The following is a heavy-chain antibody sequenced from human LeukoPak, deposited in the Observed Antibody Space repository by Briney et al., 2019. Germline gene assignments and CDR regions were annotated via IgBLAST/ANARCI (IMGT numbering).Heavy chain of an antibody. CDR3: ARDDYYGSGSPY. J-gene: IGHJ4*02. V-gene: IGHV4-34*01. D-gene: IGHD3-10*01. CDR1: GGSISSYY. Sequence: SETLSLTCTVSGGSISSYYWSWIRQPPGKGLEWIGEINHSGSTNYNPSLKSRVTISVDTSKNQFSLKLSSVTAADTAVYYCARDDYYGSGSPYWGQGTLVTVSS. CDR2: INHSGST.